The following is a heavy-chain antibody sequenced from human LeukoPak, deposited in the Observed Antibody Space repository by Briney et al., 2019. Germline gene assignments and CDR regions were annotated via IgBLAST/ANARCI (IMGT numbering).Heavy chain of an antibody. CDR1: GYALTGYC. V-gene: IGHV1-2*02. Sequence: CPACGYALTGYCIDWGGRAPRQGNEWRGWINPNSGGTNYAQKFQGRVTMTRDTSISTAYMELSRLRSDDTAVYYCARGGKQQLVTYNWFDPWGQGTLVTVSS. CDR3: ARGGKQQLVTYNWFDP. J-gene: IGHJ5*02. CDR2: INPNSGGT. D-gene: IGHD6-13*01.